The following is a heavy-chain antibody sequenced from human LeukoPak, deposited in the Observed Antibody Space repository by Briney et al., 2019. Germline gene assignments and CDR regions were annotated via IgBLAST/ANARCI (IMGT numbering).Heavy chain of an antibody. Sequence: ASVKVSCKAPGYTFTNYDINWVRQATGQGLEWMGWMNPNSGNTGYAQKFQGKVTITRNTSISTAYMELSSLKSEDTAVYYCARALSGSYLFYYFDYWGQGTLVTVSS. CDR2: MNPNSGNT. CDR3: ARALSGSYLFYYFDY. CDR1: GYTFTNYD. V-gene: IGHV1-8*03. D-gene: IGHD1-26*01. J-gene: IGHJ4*02.